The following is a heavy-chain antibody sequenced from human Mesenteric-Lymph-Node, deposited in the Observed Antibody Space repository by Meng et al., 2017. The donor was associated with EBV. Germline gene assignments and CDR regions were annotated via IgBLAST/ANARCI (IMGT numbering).Heavy chain of an antibody. CDR3: ARRYYDSSAYSYYFDY. D-gene: IGHD3-22*01. CDR1: GFTFSNYA. Sequence: VRWLGAGGGLVRPGGSLRLSCAASGFTFSNYAMNWVRQAPGKGLAWVSGIGASGGSSYYADSVKGRFTISRDNAKNSLYLQMNSLRAEDTAVYYCARRYYDSSAYSYYFDYWGQGTLVTVSS. CDR2: IGASGGSS. J-gene: IGHJ4*02. V-gene: IGHV3-23*01.